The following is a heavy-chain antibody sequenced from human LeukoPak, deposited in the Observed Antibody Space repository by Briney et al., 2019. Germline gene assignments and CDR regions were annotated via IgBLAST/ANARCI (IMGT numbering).Heavy chain of an antibody. CDR3: ARSPGIVVVPAAIFSYWFDP. Sequence: SETLSLTCTVSGGSISSYYWSWIRQPPGKGLEWIGYIYYSGSTNYNPSLKSRVTISADTSKNQFSLKLSSVTAADTAVYYCARSPGIVVVPAAIFSYWFDPWGQGTLVTVSS. V-gene: IGHV4-59*01. D-gene: IGHD2-2*01. CDR2: IYYSGST. J-gene: IGHJ5*02. CDR1: GGSISSYY.